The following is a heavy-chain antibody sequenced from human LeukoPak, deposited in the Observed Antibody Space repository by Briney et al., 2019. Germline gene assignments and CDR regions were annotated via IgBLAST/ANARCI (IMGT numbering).Heavy chain of an antibody. CDR2: ISSSSSYI. CDR3: ARDLGTTIFEGPPLDY. J-gene: IGHJ4*02. D-gene: IGHD3-3*01. CDR1: GFTFSSYS. Sequence: PGGSLRLSCAASGFTFSSYSMNWVRQAPGKGLEWVSSISSSSSYIYYADSVKGRFTISRDNAKNSLYLQMNSLRAEDTAVYYCARDLGTTIFEGPPLDYWGQGTLVTVSS. V-gene: IGHV3-21*01.